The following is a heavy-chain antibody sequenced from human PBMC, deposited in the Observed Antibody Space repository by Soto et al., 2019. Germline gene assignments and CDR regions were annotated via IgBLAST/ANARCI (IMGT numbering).Heavy chain of an antibody. CDR3: ARDGRYYDSSGNLPPNWYFDL. V-gene: IGHV3-30-3*01. CDR2: ISYDGSNK. D-gene: IGHD3-22*01. Sequence: GGSLRLSCAASGFTFSSYAMHWVRQAPGKGLEWVAVISYDGSNKYYADSVKGRFTISRDNSKNTLYLQMNSLRAEDTAVYYCARDGRYYDSSGNLPPNWYFDLWGRGTLVTVSS. CDR1: GFTFSSYA. J-gene: IGHJ2*01.